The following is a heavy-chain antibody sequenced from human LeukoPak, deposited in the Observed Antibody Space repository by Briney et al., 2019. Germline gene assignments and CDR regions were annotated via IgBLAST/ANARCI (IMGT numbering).Heavy chain of an antibody. V-gene: IGHV1-46*01. CDR3: ARGPKRIAVAAAVDFGY. D-gene: IGHD6-19*01. CDR1: GYTFTSYY. CDR2: INPSGSST. J-gene: IGHJ4*02. Sequence: SVKLSCKASGYTFTSYYMHWVRHAPGQGLEWKGIINPSGSSTSYAQKFQGRVTMTRDTSRSTVYMELSSLRSEDTAVYYCARGPKRIAVAAAVDFGYWGQGTLVTVAT.